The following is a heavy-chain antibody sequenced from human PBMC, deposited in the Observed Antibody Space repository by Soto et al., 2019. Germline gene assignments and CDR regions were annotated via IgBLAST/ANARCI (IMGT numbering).Heavy chain of an antibody. Sequence: QVQLVQSGAEVKKPGASVKVSCKASGYTFTGYYMHWVRQAPGQGLEWMGWINPNSGNTGYAQKFQGRVTMTRNTSISTAYMELSSLRSEDTAVYYCARLGPSAVTTAWGQGTLVTVSS. CDR2: INPNSGNT. CDR1: GYTFTGYY. V-gene: IGHV1-8*02. D-gene: IGHD4-17*01. J-gene: IGHJ5*02. CDR3: ARLGPSAVTTA.